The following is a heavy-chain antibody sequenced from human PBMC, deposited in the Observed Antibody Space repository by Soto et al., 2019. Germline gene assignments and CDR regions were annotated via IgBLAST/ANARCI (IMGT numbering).Heavy chain of an antibody. CDR1: GGTFSSYT. CDR2: IIPILGIA. Sequence: SVKVSCKASGGTFSSYTISWVRQAPGQGLEWMGRIIPILGIANYAQKFQGRVTITADKSTSTAYMELSSLRSEDTAVYYCARDFDFDPGYSSSWYGGNWFDPWGQGTLVTVSS. CDR3: ARDFDFDPGYSSSWYGGNWFDP. V-gene: IGHV1-69*04. J-gene: IGHJ5*02. D-gene: IGHD6-13*01.